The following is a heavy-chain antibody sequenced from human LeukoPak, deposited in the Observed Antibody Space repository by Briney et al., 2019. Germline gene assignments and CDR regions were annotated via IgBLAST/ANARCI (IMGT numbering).Heavy chain of an antibody. D-gene: IGHD2-15*01. Sequence: GGSLRLSCAASGFTFSSYAMSWVRQAPGKGLEWVSVISGSGGSTYYADSVKGRFTISRDNSKNTLYLQMNSLRAEDTAVYYCAKVTKVVVAATPIDYWGQGTLVTVSS. V-gene: IGHV3-23*01. CDR1: GFTFSSYA. J-gene: IGHJ4*02. CDR2: ISGSGGST. CDR3: AKVTKVVVAATPIDY.